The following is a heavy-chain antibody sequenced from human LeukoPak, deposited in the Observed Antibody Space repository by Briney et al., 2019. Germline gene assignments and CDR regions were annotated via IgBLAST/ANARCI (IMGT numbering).Heavy chain of an antibody. V-gene: IGHV4-59*01. D-gene: IGHD3-22*01. J-gene: IGHJ4*02. CDR2: IYYSENT. CDR1: GVSISSYY. Sequence: PSETLSLTCTVSGVSISSYYWSWIRQPPGKGLEWIGYIYYSENTNYNSSLKSRVTISEDTSKNQFSLNLTSVTAADTAVYYCAGGNFYDNSGHPYHFHYWGQGTLVTVPS. CDR3: AGGNFYDNSGHPYHFHY.